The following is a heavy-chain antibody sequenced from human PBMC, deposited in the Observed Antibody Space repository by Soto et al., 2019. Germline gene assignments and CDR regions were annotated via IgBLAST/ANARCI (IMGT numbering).Heavy chain of an antibody. CDR1: GYSLTSDG. D-gene: IGHD6-13*01. J-gene: IGHJ4*02. Sequence: VSVKVSCTAAGYSLTSDGISCGRKAPKQGLEWMGWISAYNGNTNYAQKLQGRVTMTTDTSTSTAYMELRSLRSDDTAVYYCARDIAAAGSDPYYFDYWGQGTLVTVSS. CDR3: ARDIAAAGSDPYYFDY. V-gene: IGHV1-18*01. CDR2: ISAYNGNT.